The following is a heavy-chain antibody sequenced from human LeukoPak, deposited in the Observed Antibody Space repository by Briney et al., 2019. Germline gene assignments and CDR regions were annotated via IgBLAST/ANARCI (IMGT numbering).Heavy chain of an antibody. J-gene: IGHJ3*02. CDR1: GGSISSYY. Sequence: SKTLSLTCTVSGGSISSYYWTWIRQPPGKGLEWIGYIYNSRNTNYNPSLKSRVTISVGTSENQFSLKLNSVTAADTAVYYCARRNILTEGEAFDIWGQGTMVTVSS. CDR2: IYNSRNT. V-gene: IGHV4-59*08. CDR3: ARRNILTEGEAFDI. D-gene: IGHD3-9*01.